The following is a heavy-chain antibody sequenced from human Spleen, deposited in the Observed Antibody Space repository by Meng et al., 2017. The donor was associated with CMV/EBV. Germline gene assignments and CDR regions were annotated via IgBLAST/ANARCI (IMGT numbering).Heavy chain of an antibody. D-gene: IGHD2/OR15-2a*01. CDR2: LNGVGGSR. V-gene: IGHV3-NL1*01. Sequence: GESLKISCAASGFTFSSYGMHWVRQAPGKGLEWVSGLNGVGGSRDYADSVKGRFTISRDNAKNSLYLQMNSLRAEDTAVYYCARAVGLISLSLNFDYWGQGTLVTVSS. CDR1: GFTFSSYG. J-gene: IGHJ4*02. CDR3: ARAVGLISLSLNFDY.